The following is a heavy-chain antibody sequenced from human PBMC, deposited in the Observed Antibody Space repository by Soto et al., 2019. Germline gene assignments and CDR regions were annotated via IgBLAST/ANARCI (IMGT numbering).Heavy chain of an antibody. CDR1: GGTFSSYA. CDR3: ASLDFWSGYRNYYYYYGMDV. V-gene: IGHV1-69*01. CDR2: IIPIFGTA. D-gene: IGHD3-3*01. J-gene: IGHJ6*02. Sequence: QVQLVQSGAEVKKPGSSVKVSCKASGGTFSSYAISWVRQAPGQGLEWMGGIIPIFGTANYAQKFQGRVTITADESSSTAYMELSSLSSEDTAVYYCASLDFWSGYRNYYYYYGMDVWGQGTTVTVSS.